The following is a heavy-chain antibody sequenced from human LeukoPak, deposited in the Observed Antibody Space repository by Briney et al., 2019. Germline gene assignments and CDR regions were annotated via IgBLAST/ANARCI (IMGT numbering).Heavy chain of an antibody. CDR3: ARDQDIVVVVAALRQREMGGFDP. CDR2: MNPKIGNT. V-gene: IGHV1-8*01. J-gene: IGHJ5*02. D-gene: IGHD2-15*01. CDR1: GYTFTNYD. Sequence: ASVKVSCKASGYTFTNYDINWVRQATGQGPEWKGWMNPKIGNTGYAQKFQGRVTMTRNTSISTAYMELSSLRSDDTAVYYCARDQDIVVVVAALRQREMGGFDPWGQGTLVTVSS.